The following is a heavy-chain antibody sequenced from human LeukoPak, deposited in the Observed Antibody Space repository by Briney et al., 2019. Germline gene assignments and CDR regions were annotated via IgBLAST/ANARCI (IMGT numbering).Heavy chain of an antibody. CDR1: GLTFSGYG. D-gene: IGHD4-17*01. CDR2: IQFDGSQK. V-gene: IGHV3-30*02. Sequence: GGALRLSCAASGAAASGLTFSGYGMHWVRQAPGKGLEWVAFIQFDGSQKHFADSVKGRFTISRDNSDNTLYLQMNSLRADDTAVYYCAKGSIYGDYGDFDHWGQGTLVTVSS. CDR3: AKGSIYGDYGDFDH. J-gene: IGHJ4*02.